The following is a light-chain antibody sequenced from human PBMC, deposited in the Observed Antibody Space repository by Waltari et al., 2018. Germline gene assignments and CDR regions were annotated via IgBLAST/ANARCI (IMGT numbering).Light chain of an antibody. Sequence: SSQSVLYSPNNKNYLAWYQQKPGQPPKMLIYWASTRESGVPDRFSGSGSGTDFTLTISSLQAEDVAVYYCQQYYTIPVTFGQGTKVEIK. J-gene: IGKJ1*01. CDR3: QQYYTIPVT. CDR1: QSVLYSPNNKNY. CDR2: WAS. V-gene: IGKV4-1*01.